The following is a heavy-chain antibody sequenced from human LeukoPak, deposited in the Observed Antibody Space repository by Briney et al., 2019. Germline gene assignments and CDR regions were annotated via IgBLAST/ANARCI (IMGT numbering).Heavy chain of an antibody. CDR2: IKQDGSDK. D-gene: IGHD4-17*01. CDR1: GFTFSNYW. V-gene: IGHV3-7*04. CDR3: ARDTVATTFDY. J-gene: IGHJ4*02. Sequence: GGSLRLSCAASGFTFSNYWMSWVRQAPGKGLEGVANIKQDGSDKYYVDSVKGRFTISRDNAKNSLYLQMNSLRAEDTAVYYCARDTVATTFDYWGQGTVVTVSS.